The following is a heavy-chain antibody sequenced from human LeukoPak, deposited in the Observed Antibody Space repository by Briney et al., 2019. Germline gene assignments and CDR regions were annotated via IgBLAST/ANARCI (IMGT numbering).Heavy chain of an antibody. V-gene: IGHV1-69*13. CDR3: ARAPNCGGDCDY. CDR1: GGTFSSYA. CDR2: IIPIFGTA. J-gene: IGHJ4*02. Sequence: SVKVSCKASGGTFSSYAISWVRQAPGQGLEWMGGIIPIFGTANYAQKFQGRVTITADESTSTAYMELSSLRSEDTAVYCCARAPNCGGDCDYWGQGTLVTVSS. D-gene: IGHD2-21*01.